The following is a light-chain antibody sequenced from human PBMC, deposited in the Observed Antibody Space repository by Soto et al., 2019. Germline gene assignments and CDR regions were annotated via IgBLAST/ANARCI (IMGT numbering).Light chain of an antibody. Sequence: EIVLTQSPATLSLSPGERATLSCRASQSVSSYLAWYQQKPGQAPRLLIYDASNRATGIPARFSGSGSATDFTLTISSLEPADFAVYYCQQRSNWLTFGGGTKVELK. CDR2: DAS. CDR3: QQRSNWLT. V-gene: IGKV3-11*01. J-gene: IGKJ4*01. CDR1: QSVSSY.